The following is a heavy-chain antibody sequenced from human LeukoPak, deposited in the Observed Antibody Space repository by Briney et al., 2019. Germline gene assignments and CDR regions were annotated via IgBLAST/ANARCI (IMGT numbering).Heavy chain of an antibody. CDR2: ISSSSSYI. D-gene: IGHD1-26*01. V-gene: IGHV3-21*01. Sequence: PGGSLRLSCAASGFTFSSYSMNWVRQAPGKGLEWVSSISSSSSYIYYADSVKGRFTISRDNAKNSLYLQMNSLRAEDTAVYYCAIAVGGNNIWFESWGQGTLVTVSS. J-gene: IGHJ5*01. CDR3: AIAVGGNNIWFES. CDR1: GFTFSSYS.